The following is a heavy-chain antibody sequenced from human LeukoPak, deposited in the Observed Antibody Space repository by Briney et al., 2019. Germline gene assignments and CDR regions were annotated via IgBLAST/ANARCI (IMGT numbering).Heavy chain of an antibody. V-gene: IGHV4-38-2*02. J-gene: IGHJ4*02. CDR2: IYQSGSP. Sequence: SETLSLTCTVSGYSITSGYYWGWIRQPPGKGLEWIGSIYQSGSPFYNPSLKSRVTISVDTSKNQYSLKVTSVTAADTAVYFCARVLAGTSFDSWGQGSLVTVSS. CDR3: ARVLAGTSFDS. D-gene: IGHD6-19*01. CDR1: GYSITSGYY.